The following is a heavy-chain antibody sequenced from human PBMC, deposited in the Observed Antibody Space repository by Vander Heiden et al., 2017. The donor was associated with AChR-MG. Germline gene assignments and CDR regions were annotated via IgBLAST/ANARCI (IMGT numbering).Heavy chain of an antibody. CDR1: GFTFDDYA. CDR3: AKGHLRGYYYGLDV. V-gene: IGHV3-9*01. J-gene: IGHJ6*02. Sequence: EVQLVESGGGLVQPGRSLRLSCAASGFTFDDYAMHWVRQAPGKGLEWVSGISWNSDTIGYADSVKGRFTISRDNAKNSLYLQMNSLRTEDTALYYCAKGHLRGYYYGLDVWGQGTTVTVSS. D-gene: IGHD3-10*01. CDR2: ISWNSDTI.